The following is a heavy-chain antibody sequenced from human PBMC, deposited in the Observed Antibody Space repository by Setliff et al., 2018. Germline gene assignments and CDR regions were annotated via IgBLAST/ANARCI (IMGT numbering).Heavy chain of an antibody. V-gene: IGHV5-51*01. CDR3: ARDVFPYHYEGAFDI. D-gene: IGHD3-22*01. J-gene: IGHJ3*02. Sequence: LGESLKISCKGSGYSFSNFWIGWVRQTPGKGLEWMGTIYPGNANTRYSPSFQGQITISDDKSISTAYLQWSGLKASDTAMYYCARDVFPYHYEGAFDIWGQGTMVTVSS. CDR1: GYSFSNFW. CDR2: IYPGNANT.